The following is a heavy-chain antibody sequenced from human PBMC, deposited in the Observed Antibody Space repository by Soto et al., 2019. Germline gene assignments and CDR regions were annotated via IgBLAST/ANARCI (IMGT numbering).Heavy chain of an antibody. D-gene: IGHD4-17*01. J-gene: IGHJ4*02. Sequence: AEKVPCKASGGTFSSYAISWVRQAPGQGLEWMGGIIPIFGTANYAQKFQGRVTITADESTSTAYMELSSLRSEDTAVYYCARDASMTTGALWGQGTLVTVSS. V-gene: IGHV1-69*13. CDR2: IIPIFGTA. CDR1: GGTFSSYA. CDR3: ARDASMTTGAL.